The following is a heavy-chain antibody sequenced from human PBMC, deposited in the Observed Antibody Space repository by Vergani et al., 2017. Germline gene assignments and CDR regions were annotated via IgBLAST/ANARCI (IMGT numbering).Heavy chain of an antibody. Sequence: QVQLVESGGGVVQPGGSLRLSCAASGFTFSSYAMHWVRQAPGKGLEWVAVISYDGSNKYYADSVKGRFTISRDNSKNTLYLQMNSLRAEDTAVYYCARAPDYGDYLDAFDIWGQGTMVTVSS. CDR1: GFTFSSYA. CDR3: ARAPDYGDYLDAFDI. D-gene: IGHD4-17*01. CDR2: ISYDGSNK. V-gene: IGHV3-30-3*01. J-gene: IGHJ3*02.